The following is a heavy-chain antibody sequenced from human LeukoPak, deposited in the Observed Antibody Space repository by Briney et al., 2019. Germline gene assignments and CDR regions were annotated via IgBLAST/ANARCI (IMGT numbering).Heavy chain of an antibody. Sequence: SETLSLTCTVSGASITSDDFYWNWIRQHPGKGLEWIGYIYYTGSTYYNSSLKSRVTISIDTSKNQFSLNLSSMTAADTAVYYCARGPPFASWGQGTLVTVSS. CDR1: GASITSDDFY. V-gene: IGHV4-31*03. J-gene: IGHJ1*01. D-gene: IGHD3-16*01. CDR3: ARGPPFAS. CDR2: IYYTGST.